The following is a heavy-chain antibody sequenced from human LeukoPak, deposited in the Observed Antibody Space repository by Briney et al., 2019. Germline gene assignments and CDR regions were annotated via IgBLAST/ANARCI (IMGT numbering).Heavy chain of an antibody. CDR2: ISSSSSYI. CDR3: ARGGPYYDSSGQIYFDY. J-gene: IGHJ4*02. Sequence: GGSPRLSCAASEFTFSSYSMNWVRQAPGKGLEWVSSISSSSSYIYYADSVKGRFTISRDNAKNSLYLQMNSLRAEDTAVYYCARGGPYYDSSGQIYFDYWGQGTLVTVSS. CDR1: EFTFSSYS. V-gene: IGHV3-21*01. D-gene: IGHD3-22*01.